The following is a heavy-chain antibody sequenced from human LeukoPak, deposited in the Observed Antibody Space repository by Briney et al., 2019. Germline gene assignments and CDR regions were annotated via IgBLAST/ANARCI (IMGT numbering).Heavy chain of an antibody. CDR3: AREYSYGYYYYYYMDV. CDR1: GFTFSSYS. D-gene: IGHD5-18*01. J-gene: IGHJ6*03. V-gene: IGHV3-21*01. Sequence: GGSLRLSCAASGFTFSSYSMNWVRQAPGKGLEWVSSISSRSSFIYYADSVKGRFTISRDNAKNSLYLQMNSLRAEDTAVYYCAREYSYGYYYYYYMDVWGKGTTVTISS. CDR2: ISSRSSFI.